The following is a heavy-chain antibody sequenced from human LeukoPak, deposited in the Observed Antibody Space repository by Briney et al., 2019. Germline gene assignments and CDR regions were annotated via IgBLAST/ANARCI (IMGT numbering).Heavy chain of an antibody. CDR1: GFTFNICA. CDR2: ISGSGGNT. D-gene: IGHD3-10*01. CDR3: ARGGFGDLFGFFDY. Sequence: PGGSLRLSCAASGFTFNICAMSWVRQVPGKGLEWVSGISGSGGNTYYADSVKGRFTISRDNSKNTLYLQMNSLRAEDTAVYYCARGGFGDLFGFFDYWGQGTLVTVSS. V-gene: IGHV3-23*01. J-gene: IGHJ4*02.